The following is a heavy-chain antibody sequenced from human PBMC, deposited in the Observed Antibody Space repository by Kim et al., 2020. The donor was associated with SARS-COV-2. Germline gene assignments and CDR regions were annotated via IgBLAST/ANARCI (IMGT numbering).Heavy chain of an antibody. Sequence: PSLKSRVTILVDTSKKQFSLKLTSLTAADTAVYYCARTTRDGYNYLWYVDLWGRGTLVTVSS. V-gene: IGHV4-34*01. J-gene: IGHJ2*01. CDR3: ARTTRDGYNYLWYVDL. D-gene: IGHD5-12*01.